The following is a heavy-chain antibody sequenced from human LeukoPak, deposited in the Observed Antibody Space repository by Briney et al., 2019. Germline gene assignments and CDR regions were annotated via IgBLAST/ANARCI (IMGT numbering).Heavy chain of an antibody. CDR2: ISAYNGNT. D-gene: IGHD1-26*01. Sequence: VASVKVSCKASGYTFTSYGISWVRQAPGQGLEWMGWISAYNGNTNYAQKLQGRVTMTTDTSTSTAYMELSSLRSEDTAVFYCAREYSGSLYYFDYWGQGTLVTVSS. CDR1: GYTFTSYG. V-gene: IGHV1-18*01. J-gene: IGHJ4*02. CDR3: AREYSGSLYYFDY.